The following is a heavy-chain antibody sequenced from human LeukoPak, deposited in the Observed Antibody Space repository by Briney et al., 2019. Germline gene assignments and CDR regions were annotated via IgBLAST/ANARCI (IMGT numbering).Heavy chain of an antibody. CDR3: AREPLVLRYFDWYFDY. D-gene: IGHD3-9*01. J-gene: IGHJ4*02. CDR1: GFTFSSYA. Sequence: GGSLRLSCAASGFTFSSYAMSWVRQAPGKGLEWVSAISGSGGSTYYADSVKGRFTISRDNSKNTLYLQMNSLRAEDTAVYYCAREPLVLRYFDWYFDYWGQGTLVTVSS. CDR2: ISGSGGST. V-gene: IGHV3-23*01.